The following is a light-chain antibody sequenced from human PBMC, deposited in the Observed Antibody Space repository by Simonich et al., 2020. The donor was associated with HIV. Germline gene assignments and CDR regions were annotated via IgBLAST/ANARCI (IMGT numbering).Light chain of an antibody. Sequence: DILMTQSPSTLSASVGDRVTITCRVSQSISSWLAWYQQKPGKAPKLLIYRASTLQSGVPSRFSGSGSGTEFTLTISSLQPEDFATYYCQHLNSFLPLTFGGGTKVDIK. V-gene: IGKV1-5*01. J-gene: IGKJ4*01. CDR3: QHLNSFLPLT. CDR1: QSISSW. CDR2: RAS.